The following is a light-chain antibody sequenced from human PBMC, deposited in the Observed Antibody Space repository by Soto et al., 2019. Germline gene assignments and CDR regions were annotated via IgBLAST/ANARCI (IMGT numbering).Light chain of an antibody. CDR1: SSNIGNNH. Sequence: QSVLTQPPSVSAAPGQKVTISCSGSSSNIGNNHVWWYQQFPGTAPKLLIYDTNKRPSGIPDRFSGSKSGASATLGITGLQTGDEADYYCGTWDSSLSANVFGTGTKLTVL. CDR2: DTN. CDR3: GTWDSSLSANV. V-gene: IGLV1-51*01. J-gene: IGLJ1*01.